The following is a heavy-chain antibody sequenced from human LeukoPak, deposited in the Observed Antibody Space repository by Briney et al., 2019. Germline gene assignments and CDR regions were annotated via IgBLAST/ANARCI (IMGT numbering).Heavy chain of an antibody. CDR3: ARGLYYDSSGYYFPFGY. CDR1: GFTFDDHA. D-gene: IGHD3-22*01. J-gene: IGHJ4*02. CDR2: INWNGGST. Sequence: GGSLRLSCVASGFTFDDHAMSWVRHAPGKGLEWVSGINWNGGSTVYADSVKGRFTISRDNAKNSLYLQMNSLRAEDAALYYCARGLYYDSSGYYFPFGYWGQGTLVTVSS. V-gene: IGHV3-20*04.